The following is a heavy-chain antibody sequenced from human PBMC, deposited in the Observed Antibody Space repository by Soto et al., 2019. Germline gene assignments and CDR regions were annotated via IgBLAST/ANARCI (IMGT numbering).Heavy chain of an antibody. D-gene: IGHD2-2*02. CDR2: IYYSGST. Sequence: QVQLQESGPGLVKPSQTLSLTCTVSGGSISSGGYYWSWIRQHPGKGLEWIGYIYYSGSTYYNPSLKRRVTISVDTSKNQFSLKLSSVTAADTAVYYCARVGCSSTSCYMHYYYYMDVWGKGTTVTVSS. CDR1: GGSISSGGYY. J-gene: IGHJ6*03. V-gene: IGHV4-31*03. CDR3: ARVGCSSTSCYMHYYYYMDV.